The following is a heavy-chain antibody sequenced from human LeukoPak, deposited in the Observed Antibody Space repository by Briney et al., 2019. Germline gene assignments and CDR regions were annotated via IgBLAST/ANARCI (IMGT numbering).Heavy chain of an antibody. V-gene: IGHV1-18*01. Sequence: ASVKVSCKASGYTFTSYGISWVRQAPGQGLEWMGWISAYNGNTNYAQKLQGRVTMTTDTSTSTAYMELRSLRSDDTAVYYCARPRPPDYGDYLGLDYWGQGTLVTVSS. CDR2: ISAYNGNT. CDR3: ARPRPPDYGDYLGLDY. D-gene: IGHD4-17*01. J-gene: IGHJ4*02. CDR1: GYTFTSYG.